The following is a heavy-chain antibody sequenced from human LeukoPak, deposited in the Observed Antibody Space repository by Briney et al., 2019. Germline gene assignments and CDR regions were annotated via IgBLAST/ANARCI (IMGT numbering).Heavy chain of an antibody. Sequence: SETLSLTCTVSGGSISSGSYYWSWIRKPGGKGLEWIGRIYTSGSINYNPSLKSRVTISVDTSKNQFSLKLSSVTAADTAVYYCARERGYCSSTSCLRRRDYYYYYMDVWGKGTTVTVSS. J-gene: IGHJ6*03. D-gene: IGHD2-2*01. CDR2: IYTSGSI. V-gene: IGHV4-61*02. CDR3: ARERGYCSSTSCLRRRDYYYYYMDV. CDR1: GGSISSGSYY.